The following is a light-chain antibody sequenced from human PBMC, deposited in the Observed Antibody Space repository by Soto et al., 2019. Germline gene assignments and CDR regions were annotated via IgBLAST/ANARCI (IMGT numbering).Light chain of an antibody. J-gene: IGKJ4*01. CDR3: QQRSNWPT. Sequence: EIVLTQSPATLSLSPGERATLSFRASQSVSSYLAWYQQKPGQAPSLLIYDASNRATGIPARFSGSGSGTDSPLTISSLAPEDFTVYYCQQRSNWPTFGGGTKVEIK. CDR1: QSVSSY. CDR2: DAS. V-gene: IGKV3-11*01.